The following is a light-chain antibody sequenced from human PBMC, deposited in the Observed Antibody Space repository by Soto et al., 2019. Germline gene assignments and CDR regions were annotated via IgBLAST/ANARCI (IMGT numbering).Light chain of an antibody. V-gene: IGKV3-15*01. CDR1: QTINNN. J-gene: IGKJ1*01. Sequence: DIVMTQSPATLSMSPGERATLSCRASQTINNNLAWNQQKPGQAPRLLIYGASTRATGIPDRFSGSGSGTDLTLTISSLQSEDFAVYYCQQYDKWPWTFGQGTKVELK. CDR3: QQYDKWPWT. CDR2: GAS.